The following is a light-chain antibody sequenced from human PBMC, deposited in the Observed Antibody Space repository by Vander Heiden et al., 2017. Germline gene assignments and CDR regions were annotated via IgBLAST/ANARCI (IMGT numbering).Light chain of an antibody. CDR2: DDA. Sequence: SYVLTQPPSVSVAPGQTATITCGGNKIGSKTLHWYQQKAGQAPVLVVFDDADRPSGIPERFSGSNSGNTANLTITRVEAGDEADYYCQVWDSRSDQVVFGGGTKLTVL. CDR1: KIGSKT. J-gene: IGLJ3*02. V-gene: IGLV3-21*02. CDR3: QVWDSRSDQVV.